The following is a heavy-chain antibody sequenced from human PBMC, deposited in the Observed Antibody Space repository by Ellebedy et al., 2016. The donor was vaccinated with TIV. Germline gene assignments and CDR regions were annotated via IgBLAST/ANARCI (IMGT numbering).Heavy chain of an antibody. Sequence: MPGGSLRLSCTVSGGSISSYYWSWIRQPAGKGLEWIGRIYTSGSTNYNPSLKSRVTMSVDTSKNQFSLKLSSVTAADTAVYYCASMAGQLGVDYWGQGTLVTVSS. CDR2: IYTSGST. D-gene: IGHD6-6*01. CDR1: GGSISSYY. CDR3: ASMAGQLGVDY. J-gene: IGHJ4*02. V-gene: IGHV4-4*07.